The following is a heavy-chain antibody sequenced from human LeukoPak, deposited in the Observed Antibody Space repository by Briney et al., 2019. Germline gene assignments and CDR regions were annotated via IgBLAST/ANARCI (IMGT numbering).Heavy chain of an antibody. CDR2: INPNSGGT. J-gene: IGHJ4*02. V-gene: IGHV1-2*02. CDR3: ARGTQYQLLSLFFDY. CDR1: GYTFTGYY. Sequence: ASVKVSCKASGYTFTGYYMHWVRQAPGQGLGWMGWINPNSGGTNYAQKFQGRVTMTRDTSISTAYMELSRLRSDDTAVYYCARGTQYQLLSLFFDYWGQGTLVTVSS. D-gene: IGHD2-2*01.